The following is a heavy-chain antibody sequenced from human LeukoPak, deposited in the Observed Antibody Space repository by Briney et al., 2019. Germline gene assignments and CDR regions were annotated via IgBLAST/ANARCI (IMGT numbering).Heavy chain of an antibody. Sequence: GGSLRLSCAASGFTFSSYWMSWVRQAPGKGLEWVANIKQDGSEKYYVDSVKGRFTTSRDNAKNSLYLQMNSLRAEDTAVYYCARDRNDILTGSNGMDVWGQGTTVTVSS. CDR1: GFTFSSYW. CDR3: ARDRNDILTGSNGMDV. J-gene: IGHJ6*02. D-gene: IGHD3-9*01. CDR2: IKQDGSEK. V-gene: IGHV3-7*01.